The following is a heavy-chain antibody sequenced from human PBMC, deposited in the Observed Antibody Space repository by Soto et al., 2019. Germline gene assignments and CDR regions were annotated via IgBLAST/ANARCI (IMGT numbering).Heavy chain of an antibody. CDR3: TRGYGDYVRDY. CDR2: IRSKSNSYAT. Sequence: EVQLVESGGGLVQPGGSLQLSCAVSGFTFSGSAMHWVRQASGKGLEWVGRIRSKSNSYATAYAASVKGRFTISRDDSKNTAYLQMNSLKTEDTAVYYCTRGYGDYVRDYWGQGTLVTVSS. J-gene: IGHJ4*02. CDR1: GFTFSGSA. D-gene: IGHD4-17*01. V-gene: IGHV3-73*01.